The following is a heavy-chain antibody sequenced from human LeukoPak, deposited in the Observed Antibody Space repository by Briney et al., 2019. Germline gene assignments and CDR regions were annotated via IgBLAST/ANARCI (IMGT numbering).Heavy chain of an antibody. CDR3: ARNQYSYGQTPSDY. V-gene: IGHV3-20*04. Sequence: PGGSLRLSCAATGFTFDDYGMSWVRQAPGKGLEWVSGINWNGGSTGYADSVKGRFTISRDNAKNSLYLQMNSLRAEDTALHYCARNQYSYGQTPSDYWGQGTLVTVSS. CDR1: GFTFDDYG. D-gene: IGHD5-18*01. CDR2: INWNGGST. J-gene: IGHJ4*02.